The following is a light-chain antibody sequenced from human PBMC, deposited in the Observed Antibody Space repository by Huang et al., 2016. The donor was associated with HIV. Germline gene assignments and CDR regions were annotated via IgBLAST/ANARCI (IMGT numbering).Light chain of an antibody. CDR2: AAS. Sequence: IQLTQSPSSLSASVGDRVTIPCRASQDISSFLSCSQHKPGQAPKLLIYAASTLQSGVPSRFSGSGSGPDFTLTISSLQPEDFAIYYCQQLKSYPYTFGQGTKLEIK. J-gene: IGKJ2*01. CDR1: QDISSF. V-gene: IGKV1-9*01. CDR3: QQLKSYPYT.